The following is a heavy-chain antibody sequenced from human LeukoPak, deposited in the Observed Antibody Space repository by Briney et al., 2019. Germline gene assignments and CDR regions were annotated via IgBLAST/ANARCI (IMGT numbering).Heavy chain of an antibody. V-gene: IGHV3-33*06. CDR2: IWYDGSNK. CDR3: AKVSGYYMDA. D-gene: IGHD3-10*01. J-gene: IGHJ6*03. Sequence: GGSLRLSCAVSGITFSSYGMHWVRQAPGKELEWVAIIWYDGSNKYYADSVKGRFTISRDNSKNTLYLQMNSLRVEDTAVYYCAKVSGYYMDAWGKGTTVTVSS. CDR1: GITFSSYG.